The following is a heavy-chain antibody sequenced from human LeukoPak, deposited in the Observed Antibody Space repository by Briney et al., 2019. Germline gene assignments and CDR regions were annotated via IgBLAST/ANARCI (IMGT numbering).Heavy chain of an antibody. CDR2: TYYRTEWYF. V-gene: IGHV6-1*01. CDR1: GDSVSSNSAA. Sequence: SQTLSLTCAISGDSVSSNSAAWNWIRQSPSRGLEWLGRTYYRTEWYFDYAVSVKSRITINSDTSKNQFSLHLNSVTPEDTAVYYCARDSSWSFDYWGQGTLVTVSS. D-gene: IGHD6-13*01. CDR3: ARDSSWSFDY. J-gene: IGHJ4*02.